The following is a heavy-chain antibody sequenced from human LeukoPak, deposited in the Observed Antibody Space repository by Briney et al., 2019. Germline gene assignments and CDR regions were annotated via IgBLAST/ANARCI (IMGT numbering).Heavy chain of an antibody. Sequence: GGSLRLSCAASGFTFSSYEMNWVRQAPGKGLEWVSYISSSGSTIYYADSVKGRFTISRDNAKNSLYLQMNSLRAEDTAVYYCARDDYGDYEPFDVWGQGTMVTVSS. CDR1: GFTFSSYE. CDR2: ISSSGSTI. J-gene: IGHJ3*01. CDR3: ARDDYGDYEPFDV. V-gene: IGHV3-48*03. D-gene: IGHD4-17*01.